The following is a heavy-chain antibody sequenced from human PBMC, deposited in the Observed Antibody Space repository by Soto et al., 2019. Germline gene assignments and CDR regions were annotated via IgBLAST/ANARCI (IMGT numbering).Heavy chain of an antibody. Sequence: QVQLQESGPGLVKPSETLSLTCTVSGGSISPYYWSWIRKPPGKGLEWIGYIYYKGSTNYNPSLKSRVTISVDTSKNQFSLNLTSMTSADTAVYYCARGGGPLHPSDYWGQGTLVTVSS. CDR3: ARGGGPLHPSDY. J-gene: IGHJ4*02. D-gene: IGHD3-16*01. CDR1: GGSISPYY. V-gene: IGHV4-59*01. CDR2: IYYKGST.